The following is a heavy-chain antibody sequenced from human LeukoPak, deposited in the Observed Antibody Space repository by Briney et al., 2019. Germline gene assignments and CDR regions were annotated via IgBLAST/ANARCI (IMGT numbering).Heavy chain of an antibody. D-gene: IGHD5-18*01. J-gene: IGHJ4*02. Sequence: SQTLSLTCTVSGGSISSGDYYWSWIRQPPGKGLEWIGYIYYSGSTYYNPSLKSRVTISVDTSKNQFSLKLSSVTAADTAMYYCARERGGYSYGSRPFDYWGQGTLVTVSS. CDR2: IYYSGST. CDR1: GGSISSGDYY. V-gene: IGHV4-30-4*01. CDR3: ARERGGYSYGSRPFDY.